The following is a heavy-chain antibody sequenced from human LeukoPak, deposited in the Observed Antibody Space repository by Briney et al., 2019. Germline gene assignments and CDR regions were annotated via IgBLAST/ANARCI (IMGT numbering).Heavy chain of an antibody. Sequence: PSETLPLTCTVSSGSISISNYHWGWIRQPPGKGLEWIGSIYYSGTTYYNPSLKSRVTISVDTSKNQFSLKLSSVTAADTAVYYCARLSVGATTVDCWGQGTLVTVSS. J-gene: IGHJ4*02. CDR3: ARLSVGATTVDC. CDR1: SGSISISNYH. V-gene: IGHV4-39*01. CDR2: IYYSGTT. D-gene: IGHD1-26*01.